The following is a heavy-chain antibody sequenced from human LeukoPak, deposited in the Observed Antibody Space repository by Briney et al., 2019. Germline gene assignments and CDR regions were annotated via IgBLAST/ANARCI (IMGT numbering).Heavy chain of an antibody. CDR3: ASCTAAAGTFDYYYMDV. J-gene: IGHJ6*03. CDR2: IYHSGST. V-gene: IGHV4-59*01. D-gene: IGHD6-13*01. Sequence: KPSETLSLTCTVSGGSISSYYWSWIRQPPGKGLEWIGYIYHSGSTNYNPSLKSRVTISVDTSKNQFSLKLSSVTAADTAVYYCASCTAAAGTFDYYYMDVWGKGTTVTVSS. CDR1: GGSISSYY.